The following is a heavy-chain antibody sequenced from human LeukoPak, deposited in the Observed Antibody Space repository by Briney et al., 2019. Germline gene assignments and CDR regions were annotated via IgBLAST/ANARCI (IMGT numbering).Heavy chain of an antibody. V-gene: IGHV3-21*01. J-gene: IGHJ3*02. CDR3: ARVTAKGGAFDI. CDR2: ISSSSSYI. D-gene: IGHD3-16*01. CDR1: GFTFSSYS. Sequence: GGSLRLSCAASGFTFSSYSMNWIRQAPGKGLEWVSSISSSSSYIYYADSVKGRFTISRDNAKNSLYLQMNSLRAEDTAVYYCARVTAKGGAFDIWGHGTMVTVSS.